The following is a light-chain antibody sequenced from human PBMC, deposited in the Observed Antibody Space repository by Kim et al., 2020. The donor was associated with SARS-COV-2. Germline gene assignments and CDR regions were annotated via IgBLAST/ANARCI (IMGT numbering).Light chain of an antibody. CDR3: LLSYGETRKI. Sequence: GETVTLPCGSNNGTLTSGHFPYWFQQKPGQAPRALIYNTDYKYSWTPARFSGSLLGGKAALTLSDARAEDEADYYCLLSYGETRKIFGGGTQLTVL. CDR2: NTD. J-gene: IGLJ2*01. V-gene: IGLV7-46*01. CDR1: NGTLTSGHF.